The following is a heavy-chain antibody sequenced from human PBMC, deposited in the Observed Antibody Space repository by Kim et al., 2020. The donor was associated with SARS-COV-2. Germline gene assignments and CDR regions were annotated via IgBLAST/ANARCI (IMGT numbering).Heavy chain of an antibody. CDR2: IYPGDSDT. J-gene: IGHJ3*02. CDR1: GYSFTSYW. Sequence: GESLKISCKGSGYSFTSYWIGWVRQMPGKGLEWMGIIYPGDSDTRYSPSFQGQVTISADKSISTAYLQWSSLKASDTAMYYCARRLGGYCSGGSCYGPGAFDIWGQGTMVTVSS. D-gene: IGHD2-15*01. CDR3: ARRLGGYCSGGSCYGPGAFDI. V-gene: IGHV5-51*01.